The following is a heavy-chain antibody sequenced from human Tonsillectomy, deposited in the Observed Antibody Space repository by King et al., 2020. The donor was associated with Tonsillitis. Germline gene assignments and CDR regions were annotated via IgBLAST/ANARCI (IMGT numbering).Heavy chain of an antibody. CDR1: GFTLSRYS. CDR2: INDISSAI. J-gene: IGHJ4*02. V-gene: IGHV3-48*01. Sequence: DVQLVESGGGLVQPGGSLRLSCAASGFTLSRYSMNWVRQSPGKGLEWVSYINDISSAIYYADSVKGRFTISRDNGKNSLHLQMNSLRVEDTAIYYCGRDLPGGYSVDYWGQGTLVTVSS. D-gene: IGHD4-23*01. CDR3: GRDLPGGYSVDY.